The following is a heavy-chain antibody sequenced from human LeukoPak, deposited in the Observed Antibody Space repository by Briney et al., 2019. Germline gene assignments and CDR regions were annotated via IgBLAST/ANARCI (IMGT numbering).Heavy chain of an antibody. V-gene: IGHV4-31*03. CDR3: ARDSPHIVLMVYAIPGAFDI. D-gene: IGHD2-8*01. CDR1: GGSIRSSNYY. CDR2: IYYSGST. Sequence: SETLSLTCSVSGGSIRSSNYYWIWIRQHPGKGLEWIGYIYYSGSTYYNPSLKSRVTISVDTSKNQFSLKLSSVTAADTAVYYCARDSPHIVLMVYAIPGAFDIWGQGTMVTVSS. J-gene: IGHJ3*02.